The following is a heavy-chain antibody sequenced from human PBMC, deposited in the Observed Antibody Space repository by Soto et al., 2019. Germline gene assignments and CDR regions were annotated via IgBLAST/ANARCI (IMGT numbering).Heavy chain of an antibody. CDR3: ARDTSRGQQLPHYYYYYGMDV. CDR2: ISYDGSNK. Sequence: QVQLVESGGGVVQPGRSLRLSCAASGFTFSSYAMHWVRQAPGKGLEWVAVISYDGSNKYYADSVKGRFTISRDNSKNTLYLQMNSQRAEDTAVYYCARDTSRGQQLPHYYYYYGMDVWGQGTTVTVSS. CDR1: GFTFSSYA. V-gene: IGHV3-30-3*01. D-gene: IGHD6-13*01. J-gene: IGHJ6*02.